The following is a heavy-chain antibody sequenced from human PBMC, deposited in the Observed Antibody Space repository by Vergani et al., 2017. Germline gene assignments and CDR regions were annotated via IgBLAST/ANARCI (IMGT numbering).Heavy chain of an antibody. CDR2: IDHTGRP. V-gene: IGHV4-34*01. CDR1: GGSFTSYH. CDR3: ARVNTETNGHLYYYDYMDV. D-gene: IGHD4-11*01. J-gene: IGHJ6*03. Sequence: QVQLQQWGGGLLKPSETLSLTCVVNGGSFTSYHWTWIRQSPGEGLEWVGDIDHTGRPDYNPSLKSRLNMSVDKSRNQFSLTLNSVTATDTAIYFCARVNTETNGHLYYYDYMDVWGPGTAVTVS.